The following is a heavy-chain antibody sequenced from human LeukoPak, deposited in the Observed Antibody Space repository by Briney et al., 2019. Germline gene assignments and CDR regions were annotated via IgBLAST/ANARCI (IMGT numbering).Heavy chain of an antibody. CDR2: ISAYNGNT. Sequence: ASVKVSCKASGYTFTSYGISWVRQAPGQGLEWMGWISAYNGNTNYAQKLQGRVTMTTDTPTSTAYMELRSLRSDDTAVYYCARGPYYYDSSGYLSTDLPTDYWGQGTLVTVSS. D-gene: IGHD3-22*01. J-gene: IGHJ4*02. CDR1: GYTFTSYG. V-gene: IGHV1-18*01. CDR3: ARGPYYYDSSGYLSTDLPTDY.